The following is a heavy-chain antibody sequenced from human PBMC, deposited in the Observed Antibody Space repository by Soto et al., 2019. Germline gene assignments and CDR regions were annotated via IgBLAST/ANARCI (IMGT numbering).Heavy chain of an antibody. D-gene: IGHD6-13*01. V-gene: IGHV1-18*04. J-gene: IGHJ4*02. CDR3: ARDHNGRGRSWPFDY. CDR2: ISAYNGNT. Sequence: QVQLVQSGAEVKKPGASVKVSCKASGYTFTSYGISWVRQAPGQGLEWMGWISAYNGNTNYAQKLQGRVTMTPDTSTSTAYIELRSLRSDDTAVYDCARDHNGRGRSWPFDYWGQGTLVTVSS. CDR1: GYTFTSYG.